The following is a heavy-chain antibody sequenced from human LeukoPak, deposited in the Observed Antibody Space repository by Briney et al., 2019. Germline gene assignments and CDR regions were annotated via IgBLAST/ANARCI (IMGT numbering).Heavy chain of an antibody. CDR1: GGTFSSYA. CDR3: ARDGTLYYDSSGYLYYFDY. J-gene: IGHJ4*02. Sequence: SVKVSCKASGGTFSSYAISWVRQAPGQGLEWMGRIIPILGIANYAQKFQGRVTITADKSTSTAYMELSSLRSEDTAVYYCARDGTLYYDSSGYLYYFDYWGQGTLVTV. V-gene: IGHV1-69*04. D-gene: IGHD3-22*01. CDR2: IIPILGIA.